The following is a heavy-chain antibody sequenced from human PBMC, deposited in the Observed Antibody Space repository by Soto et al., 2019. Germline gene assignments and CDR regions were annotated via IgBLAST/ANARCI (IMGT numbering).Heavy chain of an antibody. CDR3: AREGVVAASD. CDR1: GFIVSSNY. Sequence: EVQLVESGGGLVQPGGSLRLSCAASGFIVSSNYMSWVRQAPGKGLEWVSVIYSGGSTNYADSVKGRFTISRDNSKNTLYLQMNRLRAEDTAVSYCAREGVVAASDWGQGTLVTVSS. J-gene: IGHJ4*02. V-gene: IGHV3-66*01. CDR2: IYSGGST. D-gene: IGHD2-15*01.